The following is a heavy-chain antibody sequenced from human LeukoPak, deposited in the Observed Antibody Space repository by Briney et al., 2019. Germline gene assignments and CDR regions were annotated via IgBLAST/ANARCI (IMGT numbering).Heavy chain of an antibody. CDR1: GGSINSYY. Sequence: PSETLSLTCSVSGGSINSYYWSWIRQPPGKGLEWIGYIHYSGTTNYNPSLKSRVTISVDTSKNQFSLKLSSVTAADAAVYYCARRSRSGWNYDYWGQGTLVTVSP. J-gene: IGHJ4*02. CDR2: IHYSGTT. V-gene: IGHV4-59*08. D-gene: IGHD6-19*01. CDR3: ARRSRSGWNYDY.